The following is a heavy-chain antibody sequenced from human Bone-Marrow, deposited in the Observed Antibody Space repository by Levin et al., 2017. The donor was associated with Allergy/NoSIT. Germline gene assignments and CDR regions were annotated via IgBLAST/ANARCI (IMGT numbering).Heavy chain of an antibody. J-gene: IGHJ6*02. CDR1: GGSISSGGYY. CDR3: ARDRGRVSEVYGMDV. D-gene: IGHD3-10*01. V-gene: IGHV4-31*03. CDR2: IYYSGST. Sequence: SQTLSLTCTVSGGSISSGGYYWSWIRQHPGKGLEWIGYIYYSGSTYYNPSIKSRVTISVDTSKNQFSLKLSSVTAADTAVYYCARDRGRVSEVYGMDVWGQGTTVTVSS.